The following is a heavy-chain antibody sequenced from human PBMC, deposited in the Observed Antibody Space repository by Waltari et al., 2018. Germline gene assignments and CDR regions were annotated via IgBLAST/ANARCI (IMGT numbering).Heavy chain of an antibody. CDR2: INHSGST. D-gene: IGHD5-12*01. CDR3: ARVTQYSGYDSFYYYYYYMDV. V-gene: IGHV4-34*01. J-gene: IGHJ6*03. CDR1: GGSFSGYY. Sequence: QVQLQQWGAGLLKPSETLSLTCAVYGGSFSGYYWSWIRQPPGKGLEWIGEINHSGSTNYNPSLKSRVTISVDTSKNQFSLKLSSVTAADTAVYYCARVTQYSGYDSFYYYYYYMDVWGKGTTVTVSS.